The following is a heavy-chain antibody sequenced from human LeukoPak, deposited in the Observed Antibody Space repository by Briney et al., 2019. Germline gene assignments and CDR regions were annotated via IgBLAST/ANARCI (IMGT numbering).Heavy chain of an antibody. CDR1: GFTVSSNY. V-gene: IGHV3-53*01. J-gene: IGHJ4*02. CDR3: ARDFTGLNFDY. Sequence: GGSLRLSCAASGFTVSSNYMSWVRQAPGKGLEWVSVIYSGGSTYYADSVKGRFTISRDNAKNSLYLQMNSLRAEDTAVYYCARDFTGLNFDYWGQGTLVTVSS. CDR2: IYSGGST. D-gene: IGHD1-14*01.